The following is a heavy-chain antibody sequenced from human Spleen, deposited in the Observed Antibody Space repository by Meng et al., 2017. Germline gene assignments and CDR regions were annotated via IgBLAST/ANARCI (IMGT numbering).Heavy chain of an antibody. D-gene: IGHD2-21*02. CDR3: ARGGEGIVGVTSTFYYYYGMDV. V-gene: IGHV3-21*01. CDR1: GFNFDYYS. CDR2: ISTSYI. J-gene: IGHJ6*02. Sequence: GESLKISCAASGFNFDYYSMHWVRQAPGKGLEWVSSISTSYINYADSVRGRFTISRDNAKNSLFLQMNSLRAEDTAVYYCARGGEGIVGVTSTFYYYYGMDVWGQGTTVTVSS.